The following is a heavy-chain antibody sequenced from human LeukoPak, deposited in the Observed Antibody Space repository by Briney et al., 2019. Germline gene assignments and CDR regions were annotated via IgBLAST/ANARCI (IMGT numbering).Heavy chain of an antibody. CDR3: ARGPAANSGSYYVGDN. CDR2: ISGSGGST. V-gene: IGHV3-23*01. Sequence: GGSLRLSCAASGFTFSSYAMSWVRQAPGKGLEWVSAISGSGGSTYYADSVKGRFTISRDNSKNTLYLQMSSLRAEDTAVYYCARGPAANSGSYYVGDNWGQGSLVIVSS. J-gene: IGHJ4*02. D-gene: IGHD1-26*01. CDR1: GFTFSSYA.